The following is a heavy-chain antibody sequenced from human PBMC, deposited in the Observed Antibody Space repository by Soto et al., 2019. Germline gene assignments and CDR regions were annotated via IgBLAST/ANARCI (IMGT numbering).Heavy chain of an antibody. D-gene: IGHD3-10*01. CDR3: ARDSYYCDSGSYYSWSTVDD. J-gene: IGHJ4*02. CDR1: GFTFSTYA. V-gene: IGHV3-30-3*01. CDR2: ISHHGSNK. Sequence: HPDTSLRLSCTPSGFTFSTYAMHRVRQAPATRLEWVAVISHHGSNKYYADSVKGRFTISRDNSKNTLYLQMNSLRAEDTAVYYWARDSYYCDSGSYYSWSTVDDWGQGT.